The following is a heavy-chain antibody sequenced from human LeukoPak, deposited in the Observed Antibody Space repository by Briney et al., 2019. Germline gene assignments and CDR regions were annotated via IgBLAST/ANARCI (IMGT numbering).Heavy chain of an antibody. D-gene: IGHD2-2*01. V-gene: IGHV1-46*01. CDR2: INPSGGST. CDR3: ARDQYQLPHELLDY. Sequence: ASVKVSCKASGYTFTSYYMHWVRQAPGQGLEWMGIINPSGGSTSYAQKFQGRVTMTRDTSISTAYMELSRLRSDDTAVYYCARDQYQLPHELLDYWGQGTLVTVSS. J-gene: IGHJ4*02. CDR1: GYTFTSYY.